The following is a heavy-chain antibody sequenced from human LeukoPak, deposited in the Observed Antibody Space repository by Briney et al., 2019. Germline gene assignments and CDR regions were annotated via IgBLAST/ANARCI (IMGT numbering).Heavy chain of an antibody. CDR3: XXXXXXGQXVLNAFDI. Sequence: GGSLRLSCAASGFTFSSYWMSWVRQAPGKGLEWVANIKQDGSEKYYVDSVKGRFTISRDNAKNSLYLQMKSLRAEDTAGYXXXXXXXXGQXVLNAFDIWGQGTTVTVSS. J-gene: IGHJ3*02. CDR2: IKQDGSEK. D-gene: IGHD6-13*01. CDR1: GFTFSSYW. V-gene: IGHV3-7*01.